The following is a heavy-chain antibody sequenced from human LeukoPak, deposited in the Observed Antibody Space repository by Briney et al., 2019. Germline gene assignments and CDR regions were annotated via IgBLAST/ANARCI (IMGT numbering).Heavy chain of an antibody. CDR2: INPSSGGT. D-gene: IGHD4-11*01. Sequence: ASVKVSCKASGYTFTDYYVHWVRQAPGQGLEWMGWINPSSGGTNSAQQFQGRVTMARDTSTSTAYMELSRLTSDDTAMYYCARLRRYSNYYQDNWFDPWGQGTLVTVSS. J-gene: IGHJ5*02. V-gene: IGHV1-2*02. CDR3: ARLRRYSNYYQDNWFDP. CDR1: GYTFTDYY.